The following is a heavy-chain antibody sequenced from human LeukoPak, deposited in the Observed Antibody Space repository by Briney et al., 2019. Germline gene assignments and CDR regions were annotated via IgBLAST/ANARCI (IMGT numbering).Heavy chain of an antibody. CDR3: AKGTMVRGADD. CDR1: GFTFSSYS. CDR2: ISSNTSYI. J-gene: IGHJ4*02. V-gene: IGHV3-21*04. D-gene: IGHD3-10*01. Sequence: GGSLRLSCAASGFTFSSYSMNWVRQAPGKGLEWVSSISSNTSYIYYADSVKGRFTISRDNSKNTLYLQMNSLRAEDTAVYYCAKGTMVRGADDWGQGTLVTVSS.